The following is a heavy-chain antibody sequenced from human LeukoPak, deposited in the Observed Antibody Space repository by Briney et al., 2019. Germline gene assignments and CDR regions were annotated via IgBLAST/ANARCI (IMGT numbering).Heavy chain of an antibody. J-gene: IGHJ4*02. CDR3: ATEYYYDSSGYYDYFDY. V-gene: IGHV3-48*03. D-gene: IGHD3-22*01. CDR2: ISSSGSTI. Sequence: PGGSLRLSCAASGFTFSSYEMNWVRQAPGKGLEWVSYISSSGSTIYYADSAKGRFTISRDNAKNSLYLQMNSLRAEDTAVYYCATEYYYDSSGYYDYFDYWGQGTLVTVSS. CDR1: GFTFSSYE.